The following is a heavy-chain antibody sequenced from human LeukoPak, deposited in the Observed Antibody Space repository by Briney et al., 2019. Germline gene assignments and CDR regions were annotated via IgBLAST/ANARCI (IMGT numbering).Heavy chain of an antibody. V-gene: IGHV3-21*01. CDR1: GFTFSSYS. Sequence: PGGSLRLSCAASGFTFSSYSMNWVRQAPGKGLEWVSSISSSSSYIYYADSVKGRFTISRDNAKNSLYLQMNRLIAEDTAVYYWARARGSYAGGDDAFDIWGQGTMVTVSS. D-gene: IGHD2-21*01. J-gene: IGHJ3*02. CDR3: ARARGSYAGGDDAFDI. CDR2: ISSSSSYI.